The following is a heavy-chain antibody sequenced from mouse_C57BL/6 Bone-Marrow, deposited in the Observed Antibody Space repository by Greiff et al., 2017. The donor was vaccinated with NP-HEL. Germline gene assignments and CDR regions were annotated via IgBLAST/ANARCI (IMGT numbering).Heavy chain of an antibody. V-gene: IGHV5-4*01. CDR3: AREEIYYGYDAFAY. CDR2: ISDGGSYT. CDR1: GFTFSSYA. D-gene: IGHD2-2*01. Sequence: EVKLVESGGGLVKPGGSLKLSCAASGFTFSSYAMSWVRQTPEKRLEWVATISDGGSYTYYPDNVKGRFTISRDNAKNNLYLQMSHLKSEDTAMYYCAREEIYYGYDAFAYWGQGTLVTVSA. J-gene: IGHJ3*01.